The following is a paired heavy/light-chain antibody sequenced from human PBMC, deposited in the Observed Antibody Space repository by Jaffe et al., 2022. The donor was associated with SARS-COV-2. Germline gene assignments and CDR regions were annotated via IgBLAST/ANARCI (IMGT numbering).Light chain of an antibody. V-gene: IGLV3-1*01. Sequence: SYELTQPPSVSVSPGQTASIPCSGDKLGDKYASWYQQKPGQSPVVVIYQDRKRPSGIPERFSGSNSGNTATLTIRGTQAMDEADYYCQAWDSSTVVFAGGTKLTVL. CDR1: KLGDKY. CDR2: QDR. CDR3: QAWDSSTVV. J-gene: IGLJ2*01.
Heavy chain of an antibody. V-gene: IGHV1-58*02. D-gene: IGHD4-17*01. J-gene: IGHJ4*02. CDR2: IVVGSGNT. CDR1: GFTFTTSA. CDR3: AAGDYGDYRSDY. Sequence: QMQLVQSGPEVKKPGTSVKVSCKASGFTFTTSAMQWVRQARGQRLEWIGWIVVGSGNTKYAQKFQERVTITRDISTRTAYMELSSLRSDDTAVYYCAAGDYGDYRSDYWGQGTQVIVSS.